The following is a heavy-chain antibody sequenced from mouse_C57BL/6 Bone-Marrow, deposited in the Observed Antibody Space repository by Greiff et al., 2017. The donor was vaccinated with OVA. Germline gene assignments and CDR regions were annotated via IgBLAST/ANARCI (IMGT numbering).Heavy chain of an antibody. CDR2: IYPRSGNT. CDR3: ARGFLHFDY. J-gene: IGHJ2*01. CDR1: GYTFTSYG. D-gene: IGHD2-1*01. V-gene: IGHV1-81*01. Sequence: QVQLKQSGAELARPGASVKLSCKASGYTFTSYGISWVKQSPGQGLEWIGEIYPRSGNTYYNEKFKGKVTLTADKSSSTAYMELRSLTSEDSAVYFCARGFLHFDYWGQGTTLTVSS.